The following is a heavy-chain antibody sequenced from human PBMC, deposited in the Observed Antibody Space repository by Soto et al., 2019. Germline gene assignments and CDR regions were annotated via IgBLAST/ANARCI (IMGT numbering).Heavy chain of an antibody. D-gene: IGHD5-18*01. Sequence: LRLSCAASGFTFSSYAMHWVRQAPGKGLEWVAVISYDGSNKYYADSVKGRFTISRDNSKNTLYLQMNSLRAEDTALYYFARGGRYSYVLRPYYYYYYVMDVWGQGTTVTVSS. CDR1: GFTFSSYA. J-gene: IGHJ6*02. CDR2: ISYDGSNK. CDR3: ARGGRYSYVLRPYYYYYYVMDV. V-gene: IGHV3-30-3*01.